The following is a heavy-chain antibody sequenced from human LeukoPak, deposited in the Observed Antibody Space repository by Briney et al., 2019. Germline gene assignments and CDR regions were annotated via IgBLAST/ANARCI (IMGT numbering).Heavy chain of an antibody. CDR1: GFTFSSYA. CDR2: ISGSGGST. Sequence: PGGSLGLSCAASGFTFSSYAMSWVRQAPGKGLEWVSAISGSGGSTYYADSVKGRFTISRDNSKNTLYLQMNSLRAEDTAVYYCAPYCSGGSCYAYYYYGMDVWGQGTTVTVSS. D-gene: IGHD2-15*01. J-gene: IGHJ6*02. V-gene: IGHV3-23*01. CDR3: APYCSGGSCYAYYYYGMDV.